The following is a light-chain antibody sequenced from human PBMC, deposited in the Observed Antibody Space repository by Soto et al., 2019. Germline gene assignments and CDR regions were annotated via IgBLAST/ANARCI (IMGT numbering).Light chain of an antibody. V-gene: IGKV1-6*01. J-gene: IGKJ1*01. Sequence: AIQMTQSPSSLSASMGDRVTIACRASQGIGNDLGWYQQKPGKAPKLLIYAASSLQSGVPSRFSGSGSGTDFTLTISSLQPEDFATYYCLQDSDYPWAFGPGTKVEVK. CDR1: QGIGND. CDR3: LQDSDYPWA. CDR2: AAS.